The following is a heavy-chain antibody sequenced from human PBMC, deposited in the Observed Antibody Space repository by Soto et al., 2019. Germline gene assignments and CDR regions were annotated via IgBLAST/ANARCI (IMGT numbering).Heavy chain of an antibody. CDR2: ISPTGVST. Sequence: GGSLRLSCSASGLTFSTYDVHWVRQAPGKGLEFVAGISPTGVSTYYADSVKGRSTISRDNSKNTLYLQMSSLRPDDTAVYYCVKLTDYWGQGTLVTVSS. CDR3: VKLTDY. D-gene: IGHD3-9*01. CDR1: GLTFSTYD. J-gene: IGHJ4*02. V-gene: IGHV3-64D*06.